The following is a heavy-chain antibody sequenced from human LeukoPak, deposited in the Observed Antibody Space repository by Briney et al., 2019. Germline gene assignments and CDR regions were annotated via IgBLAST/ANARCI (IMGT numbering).Heavy chain of an antibody. Sequence: GGSLRLSCAASGFTFSSYTIKWVRKAQGRGWEHFSAIISSGGSTQYTDSVKGRFSISRDNSKNTVYLQMGSLRPDDMAVYYCARVKMGATINDYYYYYMDVWGRGTTVTVSS. CDR1: GFTFSSYT. CDR3: ARVKMGATINDYYYYYMDV. J-gene: IGHJ6*03. CDR2: IISSGGST. V-gene: IGHV3-64*02. D-gene: IGHD1-26*01.